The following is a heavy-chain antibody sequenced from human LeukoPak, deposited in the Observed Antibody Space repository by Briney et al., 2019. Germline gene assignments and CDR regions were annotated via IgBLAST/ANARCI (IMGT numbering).Heavy chain of an antibody. D-gene: IGHD1-1*01. J-gene: IGHJ6*02. CDR3: ARSRDTTNYYGMDV. Sequence: SETLSLTCAVSGASVSSNTWWSWVRQPPGKGLEWIGEIFHNGDTNYNPSLKSRVTISIDKSKNEFSLKMSSVTAADTAVYYCARSRDTTNYYGMDVWGQGTTVTVSS. V-gene: IGHV4-4*02. CDR2: IFHNGDT. CDR1: GASVSSNTW.